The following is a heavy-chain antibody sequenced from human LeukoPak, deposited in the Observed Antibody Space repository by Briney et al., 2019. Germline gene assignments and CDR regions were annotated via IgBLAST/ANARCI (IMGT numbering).Heavy chain of an antibody. CDR1: GYTFPNYD. D-gene: IGHD3-16*02. J-gene: IGHJ5*02. Sequence: ASVKVSCKASGYTFPNYDIYWVRHAAGQGLEWMGWMNPNTGNTSTAQKFQARVTFSSDTSITTAYMELSSLTSDDTAVYYCARGHVIPGENWLDPWGQGTLVTVSS. CDR2: MNPNTGNT. V-gene: IGHV1-8*03. CDR3: ARGHVIPGENWLDP.